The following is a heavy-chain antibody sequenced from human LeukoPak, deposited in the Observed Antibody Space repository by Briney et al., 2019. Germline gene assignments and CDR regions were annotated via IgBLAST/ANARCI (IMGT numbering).Heavy chain of an antibody. CDR2: LYSGGTI. J-gene: IGHJ5*02. CDR3: ARGNGYISGRVDYNWFDP. D-gene: IGHD5-18*01. Sequence: GGSLRLTCAASGFAFSNYAMSWVRQAPGKGLEWVSVLYSGGTINYADSVRGRFTISRDNSRNTLYLQMNSLKAEDTAVYFCARGNGYISGRVDYNWFDPWGQGTLVTVSS. V-gene: IGHV3-53*01. CDR1: GFAFSNYA.